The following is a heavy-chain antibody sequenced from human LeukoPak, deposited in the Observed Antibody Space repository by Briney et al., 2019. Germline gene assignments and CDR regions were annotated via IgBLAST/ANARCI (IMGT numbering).Heavy chain of an antibody. CDR1: GFTVSTNY. V-gene: IGHV3-53*01. CDR3: ARGGPYSGSDP. CDR2: IYSGGST. D-gene: IGHD1-26*01. Sequence: QTGGSLRLSCAASGFTVSTNYMSWVRQAPGKGLEWVSVIYSGGSTYYADSVKGRFTISRDNSKNTVYLQMNSLRAEDTAVDHCARGGPYSGSDPWGQGTLVTVSS. J-gene: IGHJ5*02.